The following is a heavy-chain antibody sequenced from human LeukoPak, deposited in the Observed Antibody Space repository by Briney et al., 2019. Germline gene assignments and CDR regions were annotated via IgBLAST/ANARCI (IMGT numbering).Heavy chain of an antibody. D-gene: IGHD2-2*01. CDR2: ISYDGSNK. CDR3: AREYLYCSSTSCYNWFDP. J-gene: IGHJ5*02. V-gene: IGHV3-30*04. CDR1: GFTFSSYA. Sequence: GGSLRLSCAASGFTFSSYAMHWVRQAPAKGLEWVAVISYDGSNKYYADSVKGRFTISRDNSKNTLYLQMNSLRAEDTAVYYCAREYLYCSSTSCYNWFDPWGQGTLVTVSS.